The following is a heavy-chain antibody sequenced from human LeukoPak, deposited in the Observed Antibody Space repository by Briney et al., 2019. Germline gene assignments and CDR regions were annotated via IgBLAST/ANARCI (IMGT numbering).Heavy chain of an antibody. CDR1: GGSVSSYY. CDR2: TSYSGST. D-gene: IGHD3-9*01. J-gene: IGHJ2*01. V-gene: IGHV4-59*02. CDR3: GRRTYYDTLTGYTYWYFDL. Sequence: SETLSLTCTVSGGSVSSYYWSWIRQPPGKRLEWIGYTSYSGSTDYNPSLKSRVTMSVDTSKNQFSLKLSSVTAADTAVYYCGRRTYYDTLTGYTYWYFDLWGRGTLVTVSS.